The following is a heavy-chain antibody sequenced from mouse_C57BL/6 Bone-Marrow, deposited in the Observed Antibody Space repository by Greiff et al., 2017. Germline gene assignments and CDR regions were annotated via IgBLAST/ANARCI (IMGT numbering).Heavy chain of an antibody. J-gene: IGHJ4*01. V-gene: IGHV1-53*01. Sequence: QVQLQQPGTELVKPGASVKLSCKASGYTFTSYWMHWVKQRPGQGLEWIGHINPGNGGTNYNEKFKSKATLTADKSSSTAYMQRSSLTSEDAAVYCCARKGVRAMDYWGQGTSVTVSS. CDR2: INPGNGGT. CDR1: GYTFTSYW. CDR3: ARKGVRAMDY. D-gene: IGHD2-14*01.